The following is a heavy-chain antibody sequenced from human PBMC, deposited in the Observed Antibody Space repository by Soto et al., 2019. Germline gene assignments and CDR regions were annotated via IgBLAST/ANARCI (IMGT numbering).Heavy chain of an antibody. CDR2: INHSGST. D-gene: IGHD2-2*01. Sequence: LSLTCAVYGGSFSGYYWSWIRQPPGKGLEWIGEINHSGSTNYNPSLKSRVTISVDTSKNQFSLKLSSVTAADTAVYYCARRNIVVVPAARILVNWFDPWGQGTLVTVS. J-gene: IGHJ5*02. CDR3: ARRNIVVVPAARILVNWFDP. CDR1: GGSFSGYY. V-gene: IGHV4-34*01.